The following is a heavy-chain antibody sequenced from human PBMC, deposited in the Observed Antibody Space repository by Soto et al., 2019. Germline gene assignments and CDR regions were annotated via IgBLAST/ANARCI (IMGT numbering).Heavy chain of an antibody. D-gene: IGHD1-1*01. CDR2: IDQDGSGK. CDR1: GFTFRAYW. Sequence: EVHLVESGGGLVQRGGSLRLSCAASGFTFRAYWMSWVRQAPGKGLEWVANIDQDGSGKYYVDSVRGRFTISRDNAHNSLYLKTNSLIDEDTAVYFCARRREGTGRTLDYWGQGTLVTVSS. J-gene: IGHJ4*02. CDR3: ARRREGTGRTLDY. V-gene: IGHV3-7*05.